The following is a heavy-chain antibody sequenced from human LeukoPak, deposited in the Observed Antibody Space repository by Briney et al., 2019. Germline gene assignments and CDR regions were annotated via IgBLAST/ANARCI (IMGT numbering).Heavy chain of an antibody. J-gene: IGHJ4*02. CDR3: ARDIFYYDSSGSLVSGYFDY. Sequence: ASVKVSCTVSGYTFTNFGIGWVRQAPGQGLEWMGWISSYSGNTHYAQKLQGRVTMTTDTSTTTAYMELRSLRSDDTAVYYCARDIFYYDSSGSLVSGYFDYWGQGTLVTVSS. D-gene: IGHD3-22*01. CDR1: GYTFTNFG. V-gene: IGHV1-18*01. CDR2: ISSYSGNT.